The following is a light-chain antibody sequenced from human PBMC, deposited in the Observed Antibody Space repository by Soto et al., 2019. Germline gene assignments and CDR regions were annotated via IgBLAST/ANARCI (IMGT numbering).Light chain of an antibody. Sequence: VVTQSPATLSLSPGESDTLSCRASQNIYTYLAWYQQKPCQAPRLLIFDASIRATGITARFSGSGSGTDFTLTISRLEPADFAVYYCQQRYNCLTFGGGTKVEIK. CDR1: QNIYTY. J-gene: IGKJ4*01. CDR2: DAS. V-gene: IGKV3-11*01. CDR3: QQRYNCLT.